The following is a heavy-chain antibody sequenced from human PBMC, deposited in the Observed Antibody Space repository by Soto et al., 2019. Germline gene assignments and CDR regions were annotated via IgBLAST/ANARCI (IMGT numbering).Heavy chain of an antibody. CDR3: ARDGVGPFDY. D-gene: IGHD1-26*01. V-gene: IGHV4-59*02. CDR2: TSYSGNT. J-gene: IGHJ4*02. Sequence: PSETLSLTCTISGGSVSSYLWSWIRQPPGKGLEWIGLTSYSGNTVYNPSLKSRVAFSVDTSKNHFSLTLTSVTAADTAVYYCARDGVGPFDYWGQGTLVTVSS. CDR1: GGSVSSYL.